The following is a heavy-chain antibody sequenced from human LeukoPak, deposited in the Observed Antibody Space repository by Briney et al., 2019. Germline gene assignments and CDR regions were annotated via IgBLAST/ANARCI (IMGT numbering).Heavy chain of an antibody. CDR3: ARDLKNSGYDSLDY. CDR1: GGTFNTYA. J-gene: IGHJ4*02. Sequence: ASVKVSCKASGGTFNTYAISWVRQAPGQGLECMGGIIPIFGTANYAQKFQGRVTITADESTSTAYMELSRLRSDDTAVYYCARDLKNSGYDSLDYWGQGTLVTVSS. D-gene: IGHD5-12*01. CDR2: IIPIFGTA. V-gene: IGHV1-69*13.